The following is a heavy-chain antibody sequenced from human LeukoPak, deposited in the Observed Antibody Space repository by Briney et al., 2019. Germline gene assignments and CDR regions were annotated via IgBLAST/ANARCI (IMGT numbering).Heavy chain of an antibody. Sequence: GESLQISCKGSGYSFTSYWIGWVRQVPGKGLEWMGIIYPGDSDTRYSPSFQGQVTISADKSISTAYLQWSSLKASDTAMYYCARQGDTGYCSGGSCYSEPAVYRGMDVWGQGTTVTVSS. CDR2: IYPGDSDT. V-gene: IGHV5-51*01. J-gene: IGHJ6*02. CDR1: GYSFTSYW. D-gene: IGHD2-15*01. CDR3: ARQGDTGYCSGGSCYSEPAVYRGMDV.